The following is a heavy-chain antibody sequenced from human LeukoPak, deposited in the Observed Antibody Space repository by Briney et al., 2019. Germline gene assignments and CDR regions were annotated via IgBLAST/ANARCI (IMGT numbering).Heavy chain of an antibody. J-gene: IGHJ6*02. D-gene: IGHD6-19*01. Sequence: GGSLRLSCAASGFTFSSYAMSWVRQAPGKGLEWVSAISGSGGSTYYADSVKGRFTISRDNSKNTLYLQMNSLRAEDTAVYYCARVVVIAVAGKDYYGLDVWGQGTTVTVSS. CDR2: ISGSGGST. CDR1: GFTFSSYA. V-gene: IGHV3-23*01. CDR3: ARVVVIAVAGKDYYGLDV.